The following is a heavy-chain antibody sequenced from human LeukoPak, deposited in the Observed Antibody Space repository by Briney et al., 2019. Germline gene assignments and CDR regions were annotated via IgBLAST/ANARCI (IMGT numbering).Heavy chain of an antibody. D-gene: IGHD4-11*01. Sequence: PSETLSLTCTVSGGSISNYYWSWIRQPPGKGLEWIGYIYYSGSTNYNPSLKSRVTISVDTSKNQFSLKLSSVTAADTAVYYCARLTVTTYQDAFDIWGQGTMVTVSS. CDR3: ARLTVTTYQDAFDI. J-gene: IGHJ3*02. CDR1: GGSISNYY. V-gene: IGHV4-59*08. CDR2: IYYSGST.